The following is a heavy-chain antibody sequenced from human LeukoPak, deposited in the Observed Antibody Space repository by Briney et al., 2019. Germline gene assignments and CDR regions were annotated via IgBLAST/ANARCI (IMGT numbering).Heavy chain of an antibody. Sequence: PGGSLRLSCAASGFTFSSYAMTWVRQAPGKGLEWVSVISAGGGSTYYADSVKGRFTISRDNSKNTLHLQMTSLRVEDTAIYYCARDGCSTTHCPFDDWGQGILVTVSS. CDR1: GFTFSSYA. D-gene: IGHD2-2*01. CDR2: ISAGGGST. CDR3: ARDGCSTTHCPFDD. J-gene: IGHJ4*02. V-gene: IGHV3-23*01.